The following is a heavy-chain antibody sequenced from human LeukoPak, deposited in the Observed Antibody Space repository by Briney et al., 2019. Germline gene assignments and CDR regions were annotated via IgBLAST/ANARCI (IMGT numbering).Heavy chain of an antibody. Sequence: GGSLRLSCAASGFTFSSYAMHWVRQAPGKGLEWVSSISSSSSYIYYADSVKGRFTISRDNAKNSLYLQMNSLRAEDTAVYYCYAAGDTMIVGYYYYMDVWGKGTTVTVSS. CDR3: YAAGDTMIVGYYYYMDV. CDR1: GFTFSSYA. D-gene: IGHD3-22*01. V-gene: IGHV3-21*03. J-gene: IGHJ6*03. CDR2: ISSSSSYI.